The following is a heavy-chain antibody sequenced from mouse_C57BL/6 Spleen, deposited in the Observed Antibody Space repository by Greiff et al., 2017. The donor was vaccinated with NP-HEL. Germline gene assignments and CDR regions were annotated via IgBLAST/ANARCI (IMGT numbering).Heavy chain of an antibody. CDR3: ARGYYGSSYGYFDY. CDR2: IDPNSGGT. D-gene: IGHD1-1*01. Sequence: VQLQESGAELVKPGASVKLSCKASGYTFTSYWMHWVKQRPGRGLEWIGRIDPNSGGTKYNEKFKSKATLTVDKPSSTAYMQRSSLTSEDSAVYYCARGYYGSSYGYFDYWGQGTTLTVSS. CDR1: GYTFTSYW. J-gene: IGHJ2*01. V-gene: IGHV1-72*01.